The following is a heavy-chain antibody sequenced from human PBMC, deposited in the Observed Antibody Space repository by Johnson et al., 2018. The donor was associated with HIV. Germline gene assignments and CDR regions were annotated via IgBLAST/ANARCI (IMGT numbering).Heavy chain of an antibody. D-gene: IGHD2-21*01. CDR3: VKDLGACELSPVVVDL. CDR2: IRYDGTNK. CDR1: GFTFSSYG. V-gene: IGHV3-30*02. Sequence: MLLVESGGGVVQPGGSLRLSCAASGFTFSSYGMHWVRQAPGKGLEWVAFIRYDGTNKYYADSVKGRFTLSRDKSKNTLYLQMNRLRIDDTGWYYCVKDLGACELSPVVVDLWCEVTMVTVSS. J-gene: IGHJ3*01.